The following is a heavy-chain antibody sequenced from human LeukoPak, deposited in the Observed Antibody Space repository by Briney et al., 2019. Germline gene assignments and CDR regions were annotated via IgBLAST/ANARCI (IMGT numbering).Heavy chain of an antibody. J-gene: IGHJ6*02. CDR1: GYTFTGYY. V-gene: IGHV1-69*13. Sequence: SVKVSCKASGYTFTGYYMHWVRQAPGQGLEWMGGIIPIFGTANYAQKFQGRVTITADESTSTAYMELSSLRSEDTAVYYCARASAARPPQFYYYGMDVWGQGTTVTVSS. D-gene: IGHD6-6*01. CDR3: ARASAARPPQFYYYGMDV. CDR2: IIPIFGTA.